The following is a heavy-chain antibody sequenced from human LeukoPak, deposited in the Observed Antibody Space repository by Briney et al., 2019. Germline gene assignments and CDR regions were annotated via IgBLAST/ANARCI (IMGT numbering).Heavy chain of an antibody. D-gene: IGHD2-15*01. CDR3: ARRGRYCSGGSCYYFDY. J-gene: IGHJ4*02. Sequence: KPSETLSLTCAVYGGSFSGYYWSWIRQPPGKGLEWIGEINHSGSTNYNPSLKSRVTISVDTSKNQFSLKLSSVTAADTAVYYCARRGRYCSGGSCYYFDYWGQGTLVTVSS. V-gene: IGHV4-34*01. CDR1: GGSFSGYY. CDR2: INHSGST.